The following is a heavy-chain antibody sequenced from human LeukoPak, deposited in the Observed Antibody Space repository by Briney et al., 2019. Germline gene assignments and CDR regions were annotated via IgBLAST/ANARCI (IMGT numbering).Heavy chain of an antibody. CDR2: IWYDGSNK. V-gene: IGHV3-33*06. CDR1: GFTFSSYG. CDR3: AKAIGGDYGYFDL. Sequence: PGRSLRLSCAASGFTFSSYGMHWVRQAPGKGLEWGAVIWYDGSNKYYADSVKGRFTISRDNSKNTLYLQMNSLRAEDTAVYYCAKAIGGDYGYFDLWGRGTLVTVSS. D-gene: IGHD4-17*01. J-gene: IGHJ2*01.